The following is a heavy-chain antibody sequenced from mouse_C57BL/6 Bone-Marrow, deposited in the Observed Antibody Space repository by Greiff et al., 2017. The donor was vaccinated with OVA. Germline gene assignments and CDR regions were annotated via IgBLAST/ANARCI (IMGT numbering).Heavy chain of an antibody. CDR2: ISDGGSYT. V-gene: IGHV5-4*01. CDR1: GFTFSSYA. J-gene: IGHJ2*01. Sequence: EVKLMESGRGLVKPGGSLKLSCAASGFTFSSYAMSWVRQTPEKRLEWVATISDGGSYTYYPDNVKGRFTLSRDNAKNNLYLQMSHLKSEDTARDYWGRDLGWLPFDYGGQGTTLTVSS. D-gene: IGHD2-2*01. CDR3: GRDLGWLPFDY.